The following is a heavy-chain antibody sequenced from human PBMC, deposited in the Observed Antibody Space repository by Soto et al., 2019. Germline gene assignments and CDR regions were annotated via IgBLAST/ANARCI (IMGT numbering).Heavy chain of an antibody. Sequence: QVQLVQSGAEVKKPGSSVKVSCKASGGTFSSYAISWVRQAPGQGLEWMGGIIPIFGTANYAQKFQGRVTITADESTSTAYMELSSLRAEDMAVYYCARDSDFWSGYHMYYYYYGMDVWGQGTTVTVSS. CDR3: ARDSDFWSGYHMYYYYYGMDV. J-gene: IGHJ6*02. D-gene: IGHD3-3*01. V-gene: IGHV1-69*01. CDR2: IIPIFGTA. CDR1: GGTFSSYA.